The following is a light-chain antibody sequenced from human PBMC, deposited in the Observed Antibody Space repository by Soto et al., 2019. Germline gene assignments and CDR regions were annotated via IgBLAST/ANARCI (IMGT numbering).Light chain of an antibody. V-gene: IGKV3-20*01. CDR3: QQSGSSPPT. Sequence: EIVLTQSPGTLSLSPGERATLSCRASQSVSSSYLAWYQQKPGQAPRLLIYAASSRATGIPVRFSGSGSGTEFTINISRLEPEDFAVYYCQQSGSSPPTFGQGNKGESK. CDR2: AAS. CDR1: QSVSSSY. J-gene: IGKJ1*01.